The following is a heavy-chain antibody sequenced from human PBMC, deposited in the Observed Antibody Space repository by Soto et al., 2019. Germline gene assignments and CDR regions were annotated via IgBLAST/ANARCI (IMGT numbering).Heavy chain of an antibody. CDR3: ARDHDILTGYSTGDY. CDR1: GYTFTSYG. D-gene: IGHD3-9*01. J-gene: IGHJ4*02. V-gene: IGHV1-18*04. Sequence: ASVKVSCKASGYTFTSYGISWVRQAPGQGLEWMGWISAYNGNTNYAQKLQGRVTMTTDTSTSTAYMELRSLRSDDTAVYYCARDHDILTGYSTGDYWGQGTLVTVSS. CDR2: ISAYNGNT.